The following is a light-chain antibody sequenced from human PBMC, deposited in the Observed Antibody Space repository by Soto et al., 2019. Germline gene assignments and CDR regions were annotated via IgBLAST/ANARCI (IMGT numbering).Light chain of an antibody. J-gene: IGLJ1*01. Sequence: QSVLTQPASVSGSPGQSITISCTGTSSDVGGYNYVSWYQQHPGKALKLMIYEVSNRPSGVSDRFSGSKSGNTASLTISGLQAEDEADYYCSSYTSIITLYVFGSGTKVTVL. CDR3: SSYTSIITLYV. V-gene: IGLV2-14*01. CDR2: EVS. CDR1: SSDVGGYNY.